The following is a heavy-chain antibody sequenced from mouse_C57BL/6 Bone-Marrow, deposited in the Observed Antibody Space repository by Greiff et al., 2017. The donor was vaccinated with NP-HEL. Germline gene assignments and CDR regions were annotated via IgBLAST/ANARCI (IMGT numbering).Heavy chain of an antibody. CDR1: GFNIKDDY. J-gene: IGHJ3*01. CDR3: TTESYPAWFAY. CDR2: IDPENGDT. D-gene: IGHD1-1*01. V-gene: IGHV14-4*01. Sequence: EVQLQQSGAELVRPGASVKLSCTASGFNIKDDYMPWVKQRPEQGLEWIGWIDPENGDTEYASKFQGKATITADTSSNTAYLQLSSLTSEDTAVYYCTTESYPAWFAYWGQGTLVTVSA.